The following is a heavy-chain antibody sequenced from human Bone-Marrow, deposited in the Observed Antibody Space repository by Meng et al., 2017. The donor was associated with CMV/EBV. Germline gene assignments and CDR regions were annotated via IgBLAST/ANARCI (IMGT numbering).Heavy chain of an antibody. D-gene: IGHD1-1*01. V-gene: IGHV5-51*01. J-gene: IGHJ5*02. Sequence: KVSCKGSEYTFSNYWIGWVRQMPGKGLEWMGIIQPDDSHTRNSLSFQGQVTLSVDKSTSTAYLQWSSLKASDTAMYYCARVKTTWAWFDPWGQGTQVTVSS. CDR3: ARVKTTWAWFDP. CDR1: EYTFSNYW. CDR2: IQPDDSHT.